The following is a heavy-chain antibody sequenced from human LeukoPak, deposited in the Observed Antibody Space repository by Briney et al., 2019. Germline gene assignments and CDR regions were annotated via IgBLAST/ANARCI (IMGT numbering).Heavy chain of an antibody. J-gene: IGHJ4*02. CDR2: IHPRSGET. CDR1: GYSFTAFY. Sequence: ASVKVSCKASGYSFTAFYIHWVRQAPGQGLEWMGWIHPRSGETNYAYKFRGRVTMTSDTSISTTYMDLGSLGSDDTAVYYCARDGEYGAGSYYRGCFDYWGQGTLVTVSS. D-gene: IGHD3-10*01. CDR3: ARDGEYGAGSYYRGCFDY. V-gene: IGHV1-2*02.